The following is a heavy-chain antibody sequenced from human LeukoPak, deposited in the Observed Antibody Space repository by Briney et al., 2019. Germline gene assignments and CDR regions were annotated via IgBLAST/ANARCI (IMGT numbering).Heavy chain of an antibody. J-gene: IGHJ4*02. CDR2: INPNSSGT. CDR1: GYTFTDYY. CDR3: ATLSDSSSDY. D-gene: IGHD6-13*01. Sequence: ASVKVSCKASGYTFTDYYMHWVRQAPGQGLEWMGRINPNSSGTNYAQDFQGRVTMTKDTSISTAYMELSRLRSGDTAVYCCATLSDSSSDYWGQGTLVTVSS. V-gene: IGHV1-2*06.